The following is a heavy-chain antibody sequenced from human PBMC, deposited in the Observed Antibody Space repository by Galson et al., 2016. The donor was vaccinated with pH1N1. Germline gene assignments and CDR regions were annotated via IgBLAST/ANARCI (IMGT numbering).Heavy chain of an antibody. CDR2: IDPSDGTT. V-gene: IGHV1-46*01. J-gene: IGHJ4*02. CDR1: GYSVTRYY. CDR3: ARRYYFDN. Sequence: SVKVSCKASGYSVTRYYMHWVRQAPGQGLEWMGIIDPSDGTTTYSQKFRGRITMTRDTPTNSVYMELSSLTSYDTAVYYCARRYYFDNWGQGTLITVSS.